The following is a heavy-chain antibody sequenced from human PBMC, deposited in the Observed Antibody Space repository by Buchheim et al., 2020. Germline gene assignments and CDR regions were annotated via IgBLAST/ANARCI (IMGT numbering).Heavy chain of an antibody. Sequence: EVQLLESGGGLVQPGGSLRLSCAASGFTFSSYAMSWVRQAPGKGLEWVSAISGSGGSTYYADSVTGRFTISRDNSKNTLYLPMNSLRAEDTAVYYCAKDNSGSYYYYYYMDVWGKGTT. CDR3: AKDNSGSYYYYYYMDV. CDR2: ISGSGGST. D-gene: IGHD1-26*01. CDR1: GFTFSSYA. J-gene: IGHJ6*03. V-gene: IGHV3-23*01.